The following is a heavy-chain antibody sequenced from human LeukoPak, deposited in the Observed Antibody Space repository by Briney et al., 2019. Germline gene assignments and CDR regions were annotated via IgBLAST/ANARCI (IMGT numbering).Heavy chain of an antibody. D-gene: IGHD1-26*01. CDR3: AKDSYSGSYSGYAFDI. CDR1: GLTFRSYW. J-gene: IGHJ3*02. V-gene: IGHV3-7*03. CDR2: IKEDGSEK. Sequence: AGGSLRLSCAASGLTFRSYWMTWVRHAPGKGLEWVANIKEDGSEKYYVESVKGRFTISRDNAKNSLYLQMNSLRAEDMALYYCAKDSYSGSYSGYAFDIWGQGTMVTVSS.